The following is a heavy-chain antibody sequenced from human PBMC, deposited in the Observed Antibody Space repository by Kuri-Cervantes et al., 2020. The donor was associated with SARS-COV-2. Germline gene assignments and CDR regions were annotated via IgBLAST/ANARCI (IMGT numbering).Heavy chain of an antibody. V-gene: IGHV3-7*01. Sequence: GESLKISCAASGFSFGDFWMSWVRQTPGKGLEWVANIKEDGSEQYYVDSLKGRFTISRDNAKNTLYLQMNSLRVEDTAVYFCARAPSGSPTDYWGQGTLVTVSS. CDR3: ARAPSGSPTDY. D-gene: IGHD1-26*01. CDR2: IKEDGSEQ. J-gene: IGHJ4*02. CDR1: GFSFGDFW.